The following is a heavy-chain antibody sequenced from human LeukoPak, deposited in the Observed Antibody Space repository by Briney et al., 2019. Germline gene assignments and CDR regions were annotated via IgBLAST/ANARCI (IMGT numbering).Heavy chain of an antibody. Sequence: SETLSLTCAVSGGSISSSNWWSWVRQPPGKGLEWIGEIYHSGSTNYNPSLKSRVTISVDKSKNQFSLKLSSVTAADTAVYYCAREDSGGSGSWDYWGQGTLVTVSS. J-gene: IGHJ4*02. D-gene: IGHD3-10*01. V-gene: IGHV4-4*02. CDR3: AREDSGGSGSWDY. CDR1: GGSISSSNW. CDR2: IYHSGST.